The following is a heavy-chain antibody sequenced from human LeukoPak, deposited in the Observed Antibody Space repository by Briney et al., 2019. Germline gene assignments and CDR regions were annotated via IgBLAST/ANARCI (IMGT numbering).Heavy chain of an antibody. J-gene: IGHJ4*02. CDR2: ISYDGSNK. Sequence: GSLRLSCAASGFTFSSYAMHWVRQAPGKGLEWVAVISYDGSNKYYADSVKGRFTISRDNSKNTLYLQMNSLRAEDTAVYYCAGDGSYSGSYSYFDYWGQGTLVTVSS. V-gene: IGHV3-30*04. D-gene: IGHD1-26*01. CDR3: AGDGSYSGSYSYFDY. CDR1: GFTFSSYA.